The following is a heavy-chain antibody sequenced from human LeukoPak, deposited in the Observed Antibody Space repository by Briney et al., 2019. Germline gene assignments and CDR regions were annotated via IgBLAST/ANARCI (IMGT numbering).Heavy chain of an antibody. D-gene: IGHD4-11*01. Sequence: GGSLRLSCAASGFTFSSYAMHWVRQAPGKGLEWVAVISYDGSNKYYADSVKGRFTISRDNSKNTLYLQMNSLRGEDTAVYYCVRDAAYSAFNMWGQGTMVTVSS. J-gene: IGHJ3*02. V-gene: IGHV3-30-3*01. CDR1: GFTFSSYA. CDR3: VRDAAYSAFNM. CDR2: ISYDGSNK.